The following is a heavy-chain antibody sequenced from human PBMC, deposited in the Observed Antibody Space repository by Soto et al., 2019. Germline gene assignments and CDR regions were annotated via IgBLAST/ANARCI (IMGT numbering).Heavy chain of an antibody. D-gene: IGHD6-13*01. CDR3: ARDPSSSWSYYGMDV. CDR1: GGSISSGDYY. Sequence: SETLSLTCTVSGGSISSGDYYWSWIRRPPGKGLEWIGYIYYSGSTYYNPSLKSRVTISVDTSKNQFSLKLSSVTAADTAVYYCARDPSSSWSYYGMDVWGQGTTVTVSS. CDR2: IYYSGST. V-gene: IGHV4-30-4*01. J-gene: IGHJ6*02.